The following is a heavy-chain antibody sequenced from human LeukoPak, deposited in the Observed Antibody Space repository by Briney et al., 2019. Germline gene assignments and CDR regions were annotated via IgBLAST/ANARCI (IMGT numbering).Heavy chain of an antibody. Sequence: PSETLSLTCTVSGGSIGSYYWSWIRQPPGKGLEWIGYIYYSGSTNYNPSLKSRVTISVDTSKNQFSLKLSSVTAADTAVYYCARGGDHWFDYWGQGTLVTVSS. CDR3: ARGGDHWFDY. J-gene: IGHJ4*02. V-gene: IGHV4-59*01. CDR1: GGSIGSYY. D-gene: IGHD1-1*01. CDR2: IYYSGST.